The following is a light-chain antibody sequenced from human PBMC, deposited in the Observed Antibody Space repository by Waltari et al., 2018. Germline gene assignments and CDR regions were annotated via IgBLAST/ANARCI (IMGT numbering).Light chain of an antibody. V-gene: IGKV1-39*01. Sequence: DFVMTQSPSSLSASVGDRVTITCQASQSISSFLNWYQQKPGKAPNLLIYAASSLQSGVPSRFSGSGSGTDFTLTISSLQPEDFATYYCQQSYSTPYTFGQGTNLEIK. CDR2: AAS. CDR3: QQSYSTPYT. CDR1: QSISSF. J-gene: IGKJ2*01.